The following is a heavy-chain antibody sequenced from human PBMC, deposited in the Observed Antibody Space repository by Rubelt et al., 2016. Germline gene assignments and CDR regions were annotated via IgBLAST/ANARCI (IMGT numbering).Heavy chain of an antibody. CDR2: INHSGST. V-gene: IGHV4-34*01. J-gene: IGHJ3*02. D-gene: IGHD4-11*01. CDR3: ASIPKTSEGPDTFDI. Sequence: QVQLQQWGAGLLKPSETLSLTCAVYGGSFTDYYWTWIRQPPGKGLEWIGEINHSGSTNYNSSLKSRATISVDTSKSQFSLRLTSVTAVDTALYYCASIPKTSEGPDTFDIWGQGTMVTVSS. CDR1: GGSFTDYY.